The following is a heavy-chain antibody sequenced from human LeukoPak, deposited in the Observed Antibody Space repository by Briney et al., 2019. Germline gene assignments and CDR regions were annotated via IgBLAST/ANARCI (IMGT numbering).Heavy chain of an antibody. CDR1: GFTFSSYS. V-gene: IGHV3-21*01. CDR3: ARWNTGHY. D-gene: IGHD5-18*01. CDR2: IGSSSSYI. Sequence: PGGSLRLSCAASGFTFSSYSMNWVRQAPGKGLEWVSSIGSSSSYIYYADSVKGRFTISRDNAKNSLYLQMNSLRAEDTAVYYCARWNTGHYWGQGTLLAVSS. J-gene: IGHJ4*02.